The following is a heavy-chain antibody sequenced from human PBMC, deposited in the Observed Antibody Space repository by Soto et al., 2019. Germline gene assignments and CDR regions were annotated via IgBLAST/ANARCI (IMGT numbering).Heavy chain of an antibody. V-gene: IGHV4-38-2*01. CDR2: IYHSGST. Sequence: SETLSLTCAVSGYSITNGYYWGWIRQPPGQGLEWIGTIYHSGSTYYNPSLKTRVTISVDTSKNQFSLKLSSVTAADTAVYYCARALYCSGGSCSPLRGMDVWGQGTTVTVSS. CDR3: ARALYCSGGSCSPLRGMDV. J-gene: IGHJ6*02. D-gene: IGHD2-15*01. CDR1: GYSITNGYY.